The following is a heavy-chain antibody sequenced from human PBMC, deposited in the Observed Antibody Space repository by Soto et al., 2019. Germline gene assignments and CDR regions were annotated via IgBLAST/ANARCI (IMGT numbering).Heavy chain of an antibody. D-gene: IGHD3-22*01. CDR2: ISAYNGNT. V-gene: IGHV1-18*01. CDR3: ARGLTYYYDSSGPATDY. Sequence: QVQLVQSGAEVKKPGASVKVSCKASGYTFTSYGISWVRQAPGQGLEWMGWISAYNGNTKYAQPLQGRVTMTPDTPTNTAYMELRSLRSDDTAGYYCARGLTYYYDSSGPATDYWGQGTLVNVSS. J-gene: IGHJ4*02. CDR1: GYTFTSYG.